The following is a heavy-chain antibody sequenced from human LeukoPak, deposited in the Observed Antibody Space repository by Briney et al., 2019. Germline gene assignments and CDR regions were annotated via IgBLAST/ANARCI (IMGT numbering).Heavy chain of an antibody. CDR2: IYYSGNT. V-gene: IGHV4-59*12. J-gene: IGHJ4*02. D-gene: IGHD2-2*03. CDR3: ARDGYLAVDY. CDR1: GFTFSSYE. Sequence: GSLRLSCAASGFTFSSYEMNWVHQAPGKGLEWIGNIYYSGNTYYNPSLQSRVTISVDTSKNQFSLKLSSVTAADTAVYYCARDGYLAVDYWGQGTLVTVSS.